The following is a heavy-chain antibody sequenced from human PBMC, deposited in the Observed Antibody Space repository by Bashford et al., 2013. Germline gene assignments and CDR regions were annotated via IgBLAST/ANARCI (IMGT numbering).Heavy chain of an antibody. Sequence: INHSGSTNYNPSLKSRVTISVDTSKNQFSLKLSSVTAADTAVYYCARARGRPFDYWGQGTLVTVSS. CDR3: ARARGRPFDY. V-gene: IGHV4-34*01. J-gene: IGHJ4*02. D-gene: IGHD3-10*01. CDR2: INHSGST.